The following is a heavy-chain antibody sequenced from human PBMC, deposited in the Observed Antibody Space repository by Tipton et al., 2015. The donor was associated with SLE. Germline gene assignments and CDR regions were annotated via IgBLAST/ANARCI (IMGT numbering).Heavy chain of an antibody. CDR2: IYYSGST. J-gene: IGHJ4*02. D-gene: IGHD6-19*01. Sequence: VKPSETLSLTCTVSGGSISSYYWSWIRQPPGKGLEWIGYIYYSGSTNYNPSLKSRVTISVDTSKNQFSLKLSSVTTADTAVYYCARFRGSGWPAGVYYFDYWGQGTLVTVSS. CDR1: GGSISSYY. CDR3: ARFRGSGWPAGVYYFDY. V-gene: IGHV4-59*01.